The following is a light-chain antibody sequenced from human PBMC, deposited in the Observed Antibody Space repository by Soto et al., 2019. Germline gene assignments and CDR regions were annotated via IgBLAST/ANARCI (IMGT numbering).Light chain of an antibody. J-gene: IGLJ1*01. CDR3: SSYTTSSTHDV. CDR1: SSDVGGYNY. V-gene: IGLV2-14*01. Sequence: QSALTQPASVSGSPGQSITISCTGTSSDVGGYNYVSWYQQHPGKAPKLMIYEVSNRPSGVSNRFSGSKSGNTASLTISGLQAEDEAAYYCSSYTTSSTHDVFGTGTKVTV. CDR2: EVS.